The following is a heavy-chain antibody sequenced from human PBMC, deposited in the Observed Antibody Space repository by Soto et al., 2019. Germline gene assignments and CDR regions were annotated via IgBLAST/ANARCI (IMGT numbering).Heavy chain of an antibody. CDR2: ISGSGGST. D-gene: IGHD1-26*01. Sequence: PGGSLRLSCAASGFTFSSYAMSWVRQAPGKGLEWVFGISGSGGSTYYADSVKGRFTISRDDSKNTLYLQMNSLRAEDTAIFYCARDPFGYYVNYFDNWGQGTLVTVSS. J-gene: IGHJ4*02. CDR1: GFTFSSYA. CDR3: ARDPFGYYVNYFDN. V-gene: IGHV3-23*01.